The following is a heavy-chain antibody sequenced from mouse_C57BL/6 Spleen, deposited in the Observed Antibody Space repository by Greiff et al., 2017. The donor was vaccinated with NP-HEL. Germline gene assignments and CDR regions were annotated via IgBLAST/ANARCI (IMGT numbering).Heavy chain of an antibody. Sequence: QVQLQQSGAELARPGASVKMSCKASGYTFTSYTMHWVKQRPGQGLEWIGYINPSSGYTKYNQKFKDKATLTADKSSSTAYMQLSSLTSEDSAVYYCARESYYGSWVAYWGQGTLVTVSA. CDR2: INPSSGYT. V-gene: IGHV1-4*01. CDR3: ARESYYGSWVAY. CDR1: GYTFTSYT. J-gene: IGHJ3*01. D-gene: IGHD1-1*01.